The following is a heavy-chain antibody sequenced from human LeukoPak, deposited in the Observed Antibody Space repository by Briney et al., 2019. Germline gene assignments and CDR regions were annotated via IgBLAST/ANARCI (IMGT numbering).Heavy chain of an antibody. J-gene: IGHJ4*02. CDR3: ARGSLGDYVWGSYRYRVQIYFDY. Sequence: SETLSFTCAVYGGSFSGYYWSWIRQPPGKGLEWIGEINHSGSTNYNPSLKSRVTISVDTSKNQFSLKLSSVTAADTAVYYCARGSLGDYVWGSYRYRVQIYFDYWGQGTLVTVSS. V-gene: IGHV4-34*01. D-gene: IGHD3-16*02. CDR1: GGSFSGYY. CDR2: INHSGST.